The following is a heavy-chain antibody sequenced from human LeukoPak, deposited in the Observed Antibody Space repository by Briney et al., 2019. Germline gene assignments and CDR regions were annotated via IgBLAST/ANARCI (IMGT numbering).Heavy chain of an antibody. CDR1: AITFSNSW. CDR3: ARDPEGGNVRYFQH. Sequence: PGGSLRLSCTASAITFSNSWMTWVRQAPGKGLEWVANIKEDGSETNYVDSVKGRFTTSRDNSKNTLYLQMNSLRAEDTAVYYCARDPEGGNVRYFQHWGQGTLVTVSS. J-gene: IGHJ1*01. CDR2: IKEDGSET. D-gene: IGHD4-23*01. V-gene: IGHV3-7*01.